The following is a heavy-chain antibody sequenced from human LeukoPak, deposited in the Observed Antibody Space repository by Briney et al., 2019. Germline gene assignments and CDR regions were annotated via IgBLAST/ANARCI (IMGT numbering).Heavy chain of an antibody. J-gene: IGHJ3*02. CDR3: ARERLNQLLYFDAFDI. V-gene: IGHV4-34*01. D-gene: IGHD2-2*02. Sequence: SETLSLTCAVYGGSFSGYYWSWIRQPPGKGLEWIGEINHSGSTNYNPSLKSRVTISVDTSKNQFSLKLSSVTAADTAVYYCARERLNQLLYFDAFDIWGQGTMVTVSS. CDR1: GGSFSGYY. CDR2: INHSGST.